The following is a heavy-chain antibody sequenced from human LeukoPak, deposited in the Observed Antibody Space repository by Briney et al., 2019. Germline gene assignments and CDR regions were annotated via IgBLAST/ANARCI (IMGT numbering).Heavy chain of an antibody. D-gene: IGHD3-3*01. Sequence: ASVKVSCKVSGYTLTELSMHWVRQAPGKGLEWMGGFDPEDGETIYAQKFQGRVTMTEDTSTDTAYMELSSLRSEDTAVYYCAMYDFWSGSVDYWGQGTLVTVSS. J-gene: IGHJ4*02. CDR1: GYTLTELS. CDR3: AMYDFWSGSVDY. V-gene: IGHV1-24*01. CDR2: FDPEDGET.